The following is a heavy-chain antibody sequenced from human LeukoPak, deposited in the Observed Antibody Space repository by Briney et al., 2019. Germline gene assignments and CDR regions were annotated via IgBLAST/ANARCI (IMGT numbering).Heavy chain of an antibody. V-gene: IGHV1-69*05. Sequence: GASVKVSCKASGGTFSSYAISWVRQAPRQGLEWMGRIIPIFGTATYAQKSQGRVTITTDESTSTAYMELSSLRSEDTAVYYCATVIAAAGTTSDYWGQGTLVTVSS. CDR2: IIPIFGTA. CDR3: ATVIAAAGTTSDY. J-gene: IGHJ4*02. CDR1: GGTFSSYA. D-gene: IGHD6-13*01.